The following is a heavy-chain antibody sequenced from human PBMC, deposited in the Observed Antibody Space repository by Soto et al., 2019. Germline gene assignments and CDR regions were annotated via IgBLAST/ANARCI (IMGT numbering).Heavy chain of an antibody. CDR3: AKGFGKLPLDH. V-gene: IGHV3-30*18. J-gene: IGHJ4*02. CDR2: ISYDGSNK. CDR1: GFTFSSYG. D-gene: IGHD3-10*01. Sequence: QVQLVESGGGVVQPGRSLRLSCAATGFTFSSYGMYWVRQAPGKGLEWVAVISYDGSNKYYADSVKGRFTISRDNSKNTLYLQMNSLRVEDTAVYYCAKGFGKLPLDHWGQGTLVTVSS.